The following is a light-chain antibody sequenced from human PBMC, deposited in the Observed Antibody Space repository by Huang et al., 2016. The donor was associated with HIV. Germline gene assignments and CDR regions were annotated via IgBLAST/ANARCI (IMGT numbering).Light chain of an antibody. CDR3: QQSYSTPPIT. V-gene: IGKV1-39*01. Sequence: DIQMTQSPSSLSASVGDRVTITCRARQGISNYLNWYRQKSEKAPKLLIYAASSLQSGVPSRVSSSGSGTDFTLTISSLQPEDFATYYCQQSYSTPPITFGQGTRLEIK. CDR2: AAS. J-gene: IGKJ5*01. CDR1: QGISNY.